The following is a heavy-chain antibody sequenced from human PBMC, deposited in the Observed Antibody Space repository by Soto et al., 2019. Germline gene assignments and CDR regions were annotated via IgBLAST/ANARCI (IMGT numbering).Heavy chain of an antibody. J-gene: IGHJ1*01. V-gene: IGHV3-7*03. CDR1: VFTFSSYW. D-gene: IGHD2-2*01. CDR2: IKQDGSEK. Sequence: GYLRLSCAASVFTFSSYWMSWVRHAPGKGLEWVANIKQDGSEKYYVDSVKGRFTISRDNAKNSLYLQMNSLRAEDTAVYYCARDAALEPTVVVTAATIDGVFKRWGQGTRVPVSS. CDR3: ARDAALEPTVVVTAATIDGVFKR.